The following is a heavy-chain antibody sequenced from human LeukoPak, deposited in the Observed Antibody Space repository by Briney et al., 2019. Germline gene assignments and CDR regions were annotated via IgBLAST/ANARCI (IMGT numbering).Heavy chain of an antibody. D-gene: IGHD6-19*01. J-gene: IGHJ4*02. CDR3: ARHEGSGWPYYFDY. CDR1: GYSFTSYW. V-gene: IGHV5-51*01. Sequence: GESLKISCKGSGYSFTSYWIGWVRPMPGKGVEWMGIIYPGDSDTTYSPSFQGQVTISADKSISTAYLQWSSLKASDTAMYYCARHEGSGWPYYFDYWRQGTLVTVSS. CDR2: IYPGDSDT.